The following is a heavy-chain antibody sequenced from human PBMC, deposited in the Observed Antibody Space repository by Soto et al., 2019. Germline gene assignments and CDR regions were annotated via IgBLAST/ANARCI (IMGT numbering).Heavy chain of an antibody. D-gene: IGHD6-6*01. V-gene: IGHV4-31*03. CDR3: ARDLDIAARHDYYYGMDV. CDR2: IYYSGST. CDR1: GGSISSGGYY. J-gene: IGHJ6*02. Sequence: SETLSLTCTVSGGSISSGGYYWSWIRQHPGKGLEWIGYIYYSGSTYYNPSLKSRVTISVDTSKNQFSLKLSSVTAADTAVYYCARDLDIAARHDYYYGMDVWGQGTTVTVSS.